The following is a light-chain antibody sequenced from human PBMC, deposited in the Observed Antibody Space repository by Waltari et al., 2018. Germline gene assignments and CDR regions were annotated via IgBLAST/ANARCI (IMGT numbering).Light chain of an antibody. V-gene: IGLV2-8*01. J-gene: IGLJ2*01. Sequence: QSALTQPPSASGSPGQTVTIPFAGTTRDVGSSAYVSWYQKHPGQAPKLLIYHVTKRPSGVPDRFSGSKSGNTASLTVSGLQAEDEADYYCSSNAGINNFVFGGGTKLTVL. CDR2: HVT. CDR3: SSNAGINNFV. CDR1: TRDVGSSAY.